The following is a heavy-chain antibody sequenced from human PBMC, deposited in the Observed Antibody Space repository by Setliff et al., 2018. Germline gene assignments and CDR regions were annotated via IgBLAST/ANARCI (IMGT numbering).Heavy chain of an antibody. CDR3: ARVVPLGGTDR. D-gene: IGHD1-1*01. CDR2: IYYTGNT. CDR1: GGSISSSSYY. J-gene: IGHJ5*02. Sequence: SETLSLTCTVSGGSISSSSYYWGWIRQPPGKGLEWIGTIYYTGNTYYNPSLKSRVTISVDTSKNQFSLNLSSVTAADTAIYYCARVVPLGGTDRWGQETLVTVSS. V-gene: IGHV4-39*07.